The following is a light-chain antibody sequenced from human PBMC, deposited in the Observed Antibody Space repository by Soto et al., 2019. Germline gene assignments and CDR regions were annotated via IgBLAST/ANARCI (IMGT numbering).Light chain of an antibody. Sequence: QSVLTQPPSVSGTPGQRVTISCSGSRSNIGSNAVNWYQQFPGAAPKLLIYTDSQRPSGVPDRISGAKSATSASLAISGLQSEDEADYYCVAWDDNLSSRVFGGGTKVTVL. J-gene: IGLJ3*02. CDR2: TDS. V-gene: IGLV1-44*01. CDR3: VAWDDNLSSRV. CDR1: RSNIGSNA.